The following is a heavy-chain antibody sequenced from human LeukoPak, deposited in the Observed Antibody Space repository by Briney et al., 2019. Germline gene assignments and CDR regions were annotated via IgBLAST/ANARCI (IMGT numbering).Heavy chain of an antibody. CDR3: AKDRGGDGYNIDY. Sequence: GGSLRLSCAASGFTFSSYAMSWVRQAPGKGLEWVSAISGSGGSTYYADSVKGRFTISRDNPKNTLYLQMNSLRAEDTAVYYCAKDRGGDGYNIDYWGQGTLVTVSS. V-gene: IGHV3-23*01. CDR2: ISGSGGST. D-gene: IGHD5-24*01. J-gene: IGHJ4*02. CDR1: GFTFSSYA.